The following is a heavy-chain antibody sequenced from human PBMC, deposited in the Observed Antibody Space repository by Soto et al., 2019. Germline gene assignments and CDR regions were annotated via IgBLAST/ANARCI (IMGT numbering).Heavy chain of an antibody. CDR1: GGSVSSDRW. CDR3: AGQRLADYGAFDP. V-gene: IGHV4-4*02. Sequence: QVQLQESGPGLVKPSGTLSLTCAVSGGSVSSDRWWTWVRQAPGKGLEWIGEIHSYGSTNYNPSLKSRVTIFVNKFKTQFSVTLTSVTAADTAVYFCAGQRLADYGAFDPWGQGTLVTASS. D-gene: IGHD4-17*01. CDR2: IHSYGST. J-gene: IGHJ5*02.